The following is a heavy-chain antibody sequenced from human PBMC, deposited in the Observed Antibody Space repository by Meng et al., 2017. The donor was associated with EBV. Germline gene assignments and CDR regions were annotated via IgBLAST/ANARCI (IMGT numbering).Heavy chain of an antibody. CDR1: GFTFSDYY. CDR2: ISSSGSTI. J-gene: IGHJ4*02. V-gene: IGHV3-11*01. Sequence: GQLGEAGGVLVKPGGSLGLSCAASGFTFSDYYMSWIRQATGKGLEWVSYISSSGSTIYYADSVKGRFTISRDNAKNSLYLQMNSLRAEDTAVYYCARSGGGWYGYFDYWGQGTLVTVSS. CDR3: ARSGGGWYGYFDY. D-gene: IGHD2-15*01.